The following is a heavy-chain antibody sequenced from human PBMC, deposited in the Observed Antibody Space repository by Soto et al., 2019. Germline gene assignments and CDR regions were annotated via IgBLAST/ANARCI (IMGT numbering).Heavy chain of an antibody. CDR1: GYTFTGHY. CDR3: GRGRSGQIVVFY. J-gene: IGHJ4*02. Sequence: ASVKVSCKASGYTFTGHYIHWVRQAPEQGPEWMGEIGPESGATRYAQKFQGRVTMTRGMSITTVYMELNNLSPDDTAVYYCGRGRSGQIVVFYWGQGTPVTVSS. D-gene: IGHD5-12*01. CDR2: IGPESGAT. V-gene: IGHV1-2*02.